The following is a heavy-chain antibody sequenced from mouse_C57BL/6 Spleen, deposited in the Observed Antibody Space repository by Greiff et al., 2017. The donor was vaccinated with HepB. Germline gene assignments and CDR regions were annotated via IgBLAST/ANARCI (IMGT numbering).Heavy chain of an antibody. CDR3: ARDRHPKRFAY. CDR1: GFTFSSYA. J-gene: IGHJ3*01. Sequence: EVQLQESGGGLVKPGGSLKLSCAASGFTFSSYAMSWVRQTPEKRLEWVATISDGGSYTYYPDNVKGRFTISRDNAKNNLYLQMSHLKSEDTAMYYCARDRHPKRFAYWGQGTLVTVSA. CDR2: ISDGGSYT. V-gene: IGHV5-4*01.